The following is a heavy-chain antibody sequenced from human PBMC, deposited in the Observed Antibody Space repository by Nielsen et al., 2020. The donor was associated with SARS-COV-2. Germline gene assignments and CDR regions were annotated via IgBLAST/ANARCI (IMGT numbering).Heavy chain of an antibody. CDR3: ASSIAAAGWNWFDP. CDR2: IIPIFGTA. V-gene: IGHV1-69*13. CDR1: GYTFTSYG. J-gene: IGHJ5*02. Sequence: SVKVSCKASGYTFTSYGISWVRQAPGQGLEWMGGIIPIFGTANYAQKFQGRVTITADESTSTAYMELSSLRSEDTAVYYCASSIAAAGWNWFDPWGQGTLVTVSS. D-gene: IGHD6-13*01.